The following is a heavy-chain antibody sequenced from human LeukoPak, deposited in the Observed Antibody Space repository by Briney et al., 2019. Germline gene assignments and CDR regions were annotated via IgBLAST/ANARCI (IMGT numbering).Heavy chain of an antibody. CDR2: FTGSGDAT. D-gene: IGHD6-19*01. J-gene: IGHJ4*02. CDR3: AKVYASGWSYFDY. Sequence: GSLRLSCAASGFAFRSYAMSWVRQAPGKGLEWVSGFTGSGDATDYADSVKGRFTISRDNSKNTLSLQMNNLRAEDTAVYYCAKVYASGWSYFDYWGQGTLVTVSS. CDR1: GFAFRSYA. V-gene: IGHV3-23*01.